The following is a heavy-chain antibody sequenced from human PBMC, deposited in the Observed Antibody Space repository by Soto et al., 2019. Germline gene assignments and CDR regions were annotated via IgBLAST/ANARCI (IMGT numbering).Heavy chain of an antibody. CDR2: VNNDGTDT. J-gene: IGHJ6*02. V-gene: IGHV3-74*03. CDR1: GFTFSNYW. CDR3: ARGGLQHALDV. Sequence: EVQLVESGGGLVQPGGSLRLSCAASGFTFSNYWMYWVRQAPGKGLVWVSRVNNDGTDTTHTDSVKGRFTISRDNAENTLYLQMNSLRAEDTAVYYCARGGLQHALDVWGQGSTVTVSS. D-gene: IGHD6-13*01.